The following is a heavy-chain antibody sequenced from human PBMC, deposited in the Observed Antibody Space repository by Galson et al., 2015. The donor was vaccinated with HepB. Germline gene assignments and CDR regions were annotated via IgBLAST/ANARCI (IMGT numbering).Heavy chain of an antibody. CDR2: INAGNGNT. CDR3: ARYPIYGDYGGCFDY. J-gene: IGHJ4*02. V-gene: IGHV1-3*01. CDR1: GCTFTSYA. D-gene: IGHD4-17*01. Sequence: SVKVSCKASGCTFTSYAMHWVRQAPGQRLEWMGWINAGNGNTKYSQKFQGRVTITRDTSASTAYMELSSLRSEDTAVYYCARYPIYGDYGGCFDYWGQGTLVTVSS.